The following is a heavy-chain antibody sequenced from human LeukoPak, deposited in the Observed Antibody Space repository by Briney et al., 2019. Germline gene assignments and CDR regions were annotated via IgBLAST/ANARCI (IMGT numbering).Heavy chain of an antibody. V-gene: IGHV4-34*01. J-gene: IGHJ3*02. CDR1: VGSFSGHY. Sequence: SETLSRTCAVYVGSFSGHYWSCLRQPPGKGLEWIGEINNSRTINYSPSPNSRMDISIDKSKNQFSLTLRCVPAADTAVYYCARRLETWATDRGDAFAIWDQGTMVTV. D-gene: IGHD3-16*01. CDR2: INNSRTI. CDR3: ARRLETWATDRGDAFAI.